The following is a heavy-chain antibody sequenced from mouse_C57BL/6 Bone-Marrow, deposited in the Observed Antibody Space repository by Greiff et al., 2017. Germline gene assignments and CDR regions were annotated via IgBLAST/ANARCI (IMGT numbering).Heavy chain of an antibody. CDR3: RWRFTTVVARVAY. CDR2: YPGSGNTY. V-gene: IGHV1-83*01. D-gene: IGHD1-1*01. Sequence: VQLQQSGPELVKPGASVKMSCKASGYTFTDYYMHWVKQKPGKGLEWIGEIYPGSGNTYSNEKFKGKATLTADTSSSTAYMQLSSLTSEDSAVYFCARWRFTTVVARVAYWGQGTLVTVSA. CDR1: YTFTDYYM. J-gene: IGHJ3*01.